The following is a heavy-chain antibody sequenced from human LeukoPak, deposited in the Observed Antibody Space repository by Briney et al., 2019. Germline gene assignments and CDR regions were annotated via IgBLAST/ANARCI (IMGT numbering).Heavy chain of an antibody. Sequence: SETLSLTCAVYGGSFSGYYWSWIRQPPGKGLEWIGEINHSGSTNYNPSLKSRVTISVDTSKNQFSLKLSSVTAADTAVYYCARGPDTSTWYYYYMDVWGKGTTVTVSS. D-gene: IGHD6-13*01. CDR2: INHSGST. CDR1: GGSFSGYY. J-gene: IGHJ6*03. V-gene: IGHV4-34*01. CDR3: ARGPDTSTWYYYYMDV.